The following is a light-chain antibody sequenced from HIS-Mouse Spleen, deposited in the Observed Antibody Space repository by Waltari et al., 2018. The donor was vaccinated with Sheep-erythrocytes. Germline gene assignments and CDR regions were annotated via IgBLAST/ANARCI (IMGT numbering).Light chain of an antibody. CDR2: QDG. CDR1: KLGDKY. CDR3: QAWDSSTAV. V-gene: IGLV3-1*01. Sequence: SYELTQPPSVSVSPGQTASITCSGDKLGDKYACWYQQKPGQSTVLVIYQDGKRPSGIPERFSGSNSGNTATLTISGTQAMDEADYYCQAWDSSTAVFGGGTKLTVL. J-gene: IGLJ2*01.